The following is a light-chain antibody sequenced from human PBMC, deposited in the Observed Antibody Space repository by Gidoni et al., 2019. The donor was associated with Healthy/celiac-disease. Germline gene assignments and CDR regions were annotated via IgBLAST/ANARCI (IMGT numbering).Light chain of an antibody. V-gene: IGKV2-28*01. CDR2: LGS. Sequence: DIVMTQSPLSLPVTPGEPASISCRSSQSLLHSNGYNYWDWYLQKPGQSPQLLIYLGSNRDSGVPDRFSGSGSGTDFTLKISRVEAEDVGVYYCMQALQTPLTFGGGTKVEIK. J-gene: IGKJ4*01. CDR1: QSLLHSNGYNY. CDR3: MQALQTPLT.